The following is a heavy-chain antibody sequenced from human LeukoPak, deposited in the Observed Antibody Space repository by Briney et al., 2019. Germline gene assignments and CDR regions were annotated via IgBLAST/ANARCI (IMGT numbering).Heavy chain of an antibody. V-gene: IGHV1-3*01. CDR3: AIPDSIVGASKVFDY. J-gene: IGHJ4*02. D-gene: IGHD1-26*01. Sequence: ASVKVSCKASGYTFTSYAMFWVRQAPGQRLEWMGWINAGNGNTKYSQKFQGRVAITRDTSANTAYMELSSLISEDTAVYYCAIPDSIVGASKVFDYWGQGTLVTVSS. CDR1: GYTFTSYA. CDR2: INAGNGNT.